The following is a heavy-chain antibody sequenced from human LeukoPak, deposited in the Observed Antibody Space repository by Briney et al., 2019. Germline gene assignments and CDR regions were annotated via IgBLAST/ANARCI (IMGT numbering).Heavy chain of an antibody. CDR3: ARAPVAGSVIDY. Sequence: GGSLRLSCAASGFTFTSYAMIWVRQVPGKGLEWVSAISGSGVTTYYADSVKGRFTISRDNSKNTLYLQMNSLRAEDTAVYYCARAPVAGSVIDYWGQGTLVTVSS. V-gene: IGHV3-23*01. CDR1: GFTFTSYA. CDR2: ISGSGVTT. D-gene: IGHD6-19*01. J-gene: IGHJ4*02.